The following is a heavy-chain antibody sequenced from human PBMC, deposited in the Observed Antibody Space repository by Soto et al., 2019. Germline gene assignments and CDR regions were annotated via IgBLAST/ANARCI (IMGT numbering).Heavy chain of an antibody. V-gene: IGHV3-30-3*01. D-gene: IGHD3-22*01. Sequence: QVQLVESGGGVVQPGRSLRLSCAASGFTFSSYAMHWVHQAPGKGLEWVAVISYDGSNKYYADSVKGRFTISRDNSKNPLYLKMNSLRAEDTAVYYCAPDMGSSGYTFDYWGQGTLVTVSS. CDR3: APDMGSSGYTFDY. CDR2: ISYDGSNK. J-gene: IGHJ4*02. CDR1: GFTFSSYA.